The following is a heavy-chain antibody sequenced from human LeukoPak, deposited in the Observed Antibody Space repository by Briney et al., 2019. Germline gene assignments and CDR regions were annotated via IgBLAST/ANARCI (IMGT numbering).Heavy chain of an antibody. CDR3: ARAVKVGATD. CDR1: GGTFSSYA. V-gene: IGHV1-2*06. D-gene: IGHD1-26*01. J-gene: IGHJ4*02. Sequence: GASVKVSCKASGGTFSSYAISWVRQAPGQGLEWMGRINPNSGGTNYAQKFQGRVTMTRDTSISTAYMELSRLRSDDTAVYYCARAVKVGATDWGQGTLVTVSS. CDR2: INPNSGGT.